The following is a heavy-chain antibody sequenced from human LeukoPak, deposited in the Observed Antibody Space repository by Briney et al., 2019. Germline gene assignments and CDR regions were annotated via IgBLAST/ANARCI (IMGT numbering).Heavy chain of an antibody. Sequence: PGRSLRLSCAASGFTFSSYAMHWVRQAPGKGLEWVAVISYEGSKKYYGDNVKGRFTSSRENAKKTLYLKKNRLRGDDTAGYYGAKFCSRPQDAIRDSPPSYYDSEGYYGRFELWGQGTLVTVSS. CDR2: ISYEGSKK. CDR3: AKFCSRPQDAIRDSPPSYYDSEGYYGRFEL. D-gene: IGHD3-22*01. J-gene: IGHJ5*02. V-gene: IGHV3-30*18. CDR1: GFTFSSYA.